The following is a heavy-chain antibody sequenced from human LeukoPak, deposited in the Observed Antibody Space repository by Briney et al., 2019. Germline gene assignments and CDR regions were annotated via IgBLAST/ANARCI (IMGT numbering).Heavy chain of an antibody. Sequence: PSETLSLTCTISGGSISNNNYYWGWIRQPPGKGLEWIGSIFYSGSTYYNPSLKSRVTISVDKSKNQFSLKLSSVIAADTAVYYCARGSLGDYGDYGRRLDYWGQGTLVTVSS. CDR1: GGSISNNNYY. D-gene: IGHD4-17*01. CDR2: IFYSGST. V-gene: IGHV4-39*07. CDR3: ARGSLGDYGDYGRRLDY. J-gene: IGHJ4*02.